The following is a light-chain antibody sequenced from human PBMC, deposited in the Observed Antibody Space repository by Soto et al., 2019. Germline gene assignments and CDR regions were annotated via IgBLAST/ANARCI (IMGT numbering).Light chain of an antibody. CDR3: QQYNNWPWT. CDR1: QSVSSN. V-gene: IGKV3-15*01. CDR2: GAS. Sequence: EIVMTQSPAPPSVSPGERNTPSCRASQSVSSNLAWYQQKPGQAPRLLIYGASTRATGIPARFSGSGSGTEFTLTISSLQSEDFAVYYCQQYNNWPWTFGQGTKV. J-gene: IGKJ1*01.